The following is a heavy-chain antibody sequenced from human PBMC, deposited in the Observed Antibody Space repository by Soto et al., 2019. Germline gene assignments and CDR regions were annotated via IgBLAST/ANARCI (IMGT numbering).Heavy chain of an antibody. J-gene: IGHJ4*02. Sequence: ASVKVSCKASGYTFITYDINWVRQATGQGLEWMGWMNPSNGNAGYAQKFQDRLTMTRNTSISTAYMELSSLRSDDTAVYFCARRKERSGPNYFDYWGQGSLVTVSS. CDR1: GYTFITYD. CDR3: ARRKERSGPNYFDY. D-gene: IGHD6-25*01. CDR2: MNPSNGNA. V-gene: IGHV1-8*01.